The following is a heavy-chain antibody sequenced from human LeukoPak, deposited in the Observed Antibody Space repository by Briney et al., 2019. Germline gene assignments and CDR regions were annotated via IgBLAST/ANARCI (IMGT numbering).Heavy chain of an antibody. Sequence: GESLKISCRASGYSFNSYWIGWVRQMPGKGLEWMGIIYPGDSDTRYSPSFQGHVTISADKSINTAYLQWSRLKASDTAMYYCARHDSSGYYADYWGQGTLVTVSS. V-gene: IGHV5-51*01. J-gene: IGHJ4*02. D-gene: IGHD3-22*01. CDR2: IYPGDSDT. CDR1: GYSFNSYW. CDR3: ARHDSSGYYADY.